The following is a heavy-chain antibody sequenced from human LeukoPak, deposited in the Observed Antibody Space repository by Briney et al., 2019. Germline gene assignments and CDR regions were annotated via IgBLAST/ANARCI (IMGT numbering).Heavy chain of an antibody. CDR1: GFTVSSNY. J-gene: IGHJ4*02. CDR2: ISSSSTYI. CDR3: ARENHGSFDY. Sequence: GGSLRLSCAASGFTVSSNYMNWVRQAPGKGLEWVSCISSSSTYIYYADSVRGRFAISRDNAKNSLYLQMNSLRAEDTAVYYCARENHGSFDYWGQGSLVTVSS. V-gene: IGHV3-21*01. D-gene: IGHD1-14*01.